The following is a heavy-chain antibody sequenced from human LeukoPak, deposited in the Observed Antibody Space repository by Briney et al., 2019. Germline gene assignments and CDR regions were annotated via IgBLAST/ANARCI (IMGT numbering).Heavy chain of an antibody. V-gene: IGHV3-30*18. Sequence: PGRSLRLSCAAPGFSFSDFGLHWVRQTPGRGLEWVAVISNDGNKKLYADSVKGRFTVSRDNSKSTLYLQMTSLRPDDSSTYYCAKDTGHCGGGDCFFYYFDYWGRGTLVTVSS. CDR2: ISNDGNKK. CDR1: GFSFSDFG. D-gene: IGHD2-21*02. J-gene: IGHJ4*02. CDR3: AKDTGHCGGGDCFFYYFDY.